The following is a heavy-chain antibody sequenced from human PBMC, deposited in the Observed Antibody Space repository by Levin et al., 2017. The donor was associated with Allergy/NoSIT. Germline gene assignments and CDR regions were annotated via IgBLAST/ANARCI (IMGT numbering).Heavy chain of an antibody. Sequence: SCAASGFTFTYWMHWVRHAPGKGLVWVARINTDGSSPTYADSVKGRFTISKDSAKNTLYLYLQMNNLRAEDTAVYYCARSDYFDYWGQGTLVTVSS. CDR1: GFTFTYW. V-gene: IGHV3-74*01. CDR2: INTDGSSP. CDR3: ARSDYFDY. J-gene: IGHJ4*02.